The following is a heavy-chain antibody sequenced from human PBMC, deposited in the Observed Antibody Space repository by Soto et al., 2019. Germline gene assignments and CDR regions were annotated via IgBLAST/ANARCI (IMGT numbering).Heavy chain of an antibody. CDR2: IYSGGST. Sequence: EVQLVESGGGLVQPGGSLRLSCAASGFTVSTKYMSWVRQAPGKGLEWVSVIYSGGSTFYADSVRGRFTISRDNSKNTVNLQMNSRRAEDTAVYYCARDPWAADYWGQGTLVTGSS. D-gene: IGHD3-16*01. CDR3: ARDPWAADY. V-gene: IGHV3-66*01. CDR1: GFTVSTKY. J-gene: IGHJ4*02.